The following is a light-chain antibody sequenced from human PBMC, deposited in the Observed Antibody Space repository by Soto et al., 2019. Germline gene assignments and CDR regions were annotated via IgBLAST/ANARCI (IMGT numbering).Light chain of an antibody. Sequence: AIQMTQFPFSLSASVGDRLTITCRASQDIRNDLAWFQQKPGKAPKLLIYDASILESGVPSRFRGSGSGTGFTLTISSLQPDDFPTYYCLQDYNYPRTFAQGTNVDIK. CDR3: LQDYNYPRT. V-gene: IGKV1-6*01. J-gene: IGKJ1*01. CDR2: DAS. CDR1: QDIRND.